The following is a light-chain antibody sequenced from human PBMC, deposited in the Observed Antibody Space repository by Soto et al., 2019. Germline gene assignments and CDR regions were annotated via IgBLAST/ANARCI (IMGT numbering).Light chain of an antibody. CDR1: QDISNS. CDR2: EAS. Sequence: DIQMTQSPSSLSTSVGERVTITCQPSQDISNSLNWYQQKPGKAPNLLIYEASKLQTGVPSRFSGGGSGTHFTFTISNLQPEDIATYYCQHYDNLPRYTFGLGTKLEIK. CDR3: QHYDNLPRYT. J-gene: IGKJ2*01. V-gene: IGKV1-33*01.